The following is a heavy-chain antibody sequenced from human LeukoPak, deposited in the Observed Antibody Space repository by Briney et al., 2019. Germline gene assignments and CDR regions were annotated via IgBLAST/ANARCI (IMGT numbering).Heavy chain of an antibody. V-gene: IGHV1-18*01. Sequence: ASVKVSCKASGYTFTSYGISWVRQAPGQGLEWMGWISPYNGNTNYAQNFQGRVTMTTDKSTSTAYMELRSLRSDDTAVYYRARDVGSGWFRFDYWGQGTLVTVSS. J-gene: IGHJ4*02. CDR2: ISPYNGNT. CDR3: ARDVGSGWFRFDY. CDR1: GYTFTSYG. D-gene: IGHD6-19*01.